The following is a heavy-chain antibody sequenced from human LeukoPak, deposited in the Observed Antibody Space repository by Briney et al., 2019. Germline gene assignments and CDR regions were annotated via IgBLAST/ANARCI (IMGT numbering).Heavy chain of an antibody. CDR1: GFTVSSNY. D-gene: IGHD3-22*01. Sequence: GGSLRLSCAASGFTVSSNYMSWVRQAPGRGLEWVSVIYSGGSTYYADSVKGRFTISRDNAKNSLYLQMNSLRAEDTAVYYCAVVVSTVSAYYYDSSGDDAFDIWGQGTMVTVSS. V-gene: IGHV3-66*01. CDR2: IYSGGST. J-gene: IGHJ3*02. CDR3: AVVVSTVSAYYYDSSGDDAFDI.